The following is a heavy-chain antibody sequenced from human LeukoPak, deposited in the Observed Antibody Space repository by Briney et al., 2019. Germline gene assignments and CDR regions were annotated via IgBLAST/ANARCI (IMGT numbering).Heavy chain of an antibody. CDR2: IYYSGST. CDR1: GGSVSSGSYY. D-gene: IGHD3-9*01. Sequence: SETLSLTCTVSGGSVSSGSYYWSWIRQPPGKGLEWIGYIYYSGSTNYNPSLKSRVTISVDTSKNQFSLKLSSVTAADTAVYHCARGSPEVGYFDYYGMDVWGQGTTVTVSS. J-gene: IGHJ6*02. CDR3: ARGSPEVGYFDYYGMDV. V-gene: IGHV4-61*01.